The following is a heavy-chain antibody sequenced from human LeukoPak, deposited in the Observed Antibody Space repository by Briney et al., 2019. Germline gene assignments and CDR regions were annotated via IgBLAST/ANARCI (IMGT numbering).Heavy chain of an antibody. CDR1: GFTFSDYY. D-gene: IGHD6-19*01. J-gene: IGHJ4*02. CDR2: ISSSGSTI. CDR3: ARARRSSGWPLVHY. Sequence: PGGSLRLSCAASGFTFSDYYMSWIRQAPGKGLEWVSYISSSGSTIYYADSVKGRFTISRDNAKNSLYLQMNSLRAEDTAVYSCARARRSSGWPLVHYWGQGTLVTVSS. V-gene: IGHV3-11*01.